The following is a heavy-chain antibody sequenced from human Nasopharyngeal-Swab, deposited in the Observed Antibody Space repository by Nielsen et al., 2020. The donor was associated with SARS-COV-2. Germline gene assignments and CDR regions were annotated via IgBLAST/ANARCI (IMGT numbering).Heavy chain of an antibody. CDR1: GFTFGDYA. D-gene: IGHD2-2*01. CDR2: IRSEANGGTA. Sequence: GESLKISCTTSGFTFGDYAMSWVRPAPGKGLEWVGFIRSEANGGTAEYAVSVEGRFSISRDDSKSIAYLQMNSLKTEDTAVYYCTGYSTIFYWGQGTLVTVSS. CDR3: TGYSTIFY. V-gene: IGHV3-49*04. J-gene: IGHJ4*02.